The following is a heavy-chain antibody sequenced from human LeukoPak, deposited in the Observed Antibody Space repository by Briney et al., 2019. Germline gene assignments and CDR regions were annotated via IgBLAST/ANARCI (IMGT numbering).Heavy chain of an antibody. J-gene: IGHJ4*02. CDR1: GFTFSSYA. Sequence: GGSLRLSCAASGFTFSSYAMSWVRQAPGKGLEWVSFISSSSNSIYYADSVKGRFTISRDNAKNSLYLQMNSLRAEDTAVYYCTRNQEGDYWGQGTLVTVSS. CDR3: TRNQEGDY. CDR2: ISSSSNSI. V-gene: IGHV3-21*01.